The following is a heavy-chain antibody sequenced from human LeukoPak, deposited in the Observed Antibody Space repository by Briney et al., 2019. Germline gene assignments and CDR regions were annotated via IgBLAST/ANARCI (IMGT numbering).Heavy chain of an antibody. V-gene: IGHV4-31*09. D-gene: IGHD3-3*01. Sequence: PSQTLSLTCTVSGGSISSDGYYWTWIRQQPGKGLEWIGYTHSSGNTNYNPSLKSRVTMSVDKSKNQLSLRLNSVSAADTAVYYCAKTSGFVEWLPLTHWGQGALVTVSS. CDR3: AKTSGFVEWLPLTH. CDR1: GGSISSDGYY. CDR2: THSSGNT. J-gene: IGHJ4*02.